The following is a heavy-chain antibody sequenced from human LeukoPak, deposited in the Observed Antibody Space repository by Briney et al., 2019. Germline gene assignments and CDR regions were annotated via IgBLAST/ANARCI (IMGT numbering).Heavy chain of an antibody. CDR2: IYYSGST. CDR3: ARHEIIAVAGPVEADAFDN. CDR1: GCSISSSSYY. Sequence: PSETLSLTCTVSGCSISSSSYYWGWIRQPPGKGLEWIGSIYYSGSTYYNPFLKGRVTISVDTSKNQFSLKLSSVTAADTAVYYCARHEIIAVAGPVEADAFDNWGQGTMVTVSS. D-gene: IGHD6-19*01. J-gene: IGHJ3*02. V-gene: IGHV4-39*01.